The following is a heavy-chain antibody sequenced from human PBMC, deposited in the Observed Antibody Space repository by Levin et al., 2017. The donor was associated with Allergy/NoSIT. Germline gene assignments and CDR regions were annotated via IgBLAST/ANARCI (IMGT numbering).Heavy chain of an antibody. CDR1: GYRFSDYY. Sequence: GESLKISCRTSGYRFSDYYIHWVRQAPGQGLEWMGWINPSSGGTKFAQNFQGRVAMTRDTSLSTASMELNSLKFDDTAVYYCATDNRVGDYWGQGTLVTVSS. V-gene: IGHV1-2*02. J-gene: IGHJ4*02. CDR3: ATDNRVGDY. CDR2: INPSSGGT. D-gene: IGHD1-14*01.